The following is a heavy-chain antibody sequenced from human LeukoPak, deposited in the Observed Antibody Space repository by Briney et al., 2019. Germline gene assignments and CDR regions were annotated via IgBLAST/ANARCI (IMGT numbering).Heavy chain of an antibody. CDR1: GGSFSGYY. CDR3: ARVRGTYYYDSSGPSPYYFDY. V-gene: IGHV4-34*01. Sequence: PSETLSLTCAVYGGSFSGYYWSWIRQPPGKGLEWIGEINHSGSTNYNPTLKSRVTISVDPSKNQFSLKLSSVTAADTAVYYCARVRGTYYYDSSGPSPYYFDYWGQGTLVTVSS. CDR2: INHSGST. J-gene: IGHJ4*02. D-gene: IGHD3-22*01.